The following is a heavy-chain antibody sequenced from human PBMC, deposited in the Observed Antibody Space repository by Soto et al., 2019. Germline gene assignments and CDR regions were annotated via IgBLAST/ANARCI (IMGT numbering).Heavy chain of an antibody. D-gene: IGHD4-17*01. Sequence: PSETLSLTCTVSGGSISSVDYYWSWIRQPPGKGLEWIGYIYYSGSTYYNPSLKSRLTISVDTSKNQFSLRLSSVTAADTAVYYCVRTQTSVTTYDFDYWGQGTLVTVSS. CDR1: GGSISSVDYY. V-gene: IGHV4-30-4*01. CDR2: IYYSGST. J-gene: IGHJ4*02. CDR3: VRTQTSVTTYDFDY.